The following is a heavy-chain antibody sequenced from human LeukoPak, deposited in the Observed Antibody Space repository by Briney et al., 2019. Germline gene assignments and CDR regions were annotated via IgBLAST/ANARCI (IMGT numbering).Heavy chain of an antibody. V-gene: IGHV4-59*08. CDR1: GGSISSYC. CDR3: ARQLRGEAVAGHLQPFDY. CDR2: IYYSGST. D-gene: IGHD6-19*01. Sequence: ASETLSLTCTVSGGSISSYCWNRIRQPPGKGLEWIGYIYYSGSTNYNPSLKSRVTISVDTSKNQFSLKLSSVTAADTAVYFCARQLRGEAVAGHLQPFDYWGQGTLVTVSS. J-gene: IGHJ4*02.